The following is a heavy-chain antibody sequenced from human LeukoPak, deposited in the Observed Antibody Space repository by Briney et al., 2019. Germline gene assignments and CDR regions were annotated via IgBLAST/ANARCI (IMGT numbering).Heavy chain of an antibody. D-gene: IGHD2/OR15-2a*01. J-gene: IGHJ6*02. Sequence: GGSLRLSCAVSGFTFSEYYLSWIRQAPGKGLESVSHISTSSSYTNYADSVKGRFTISRDNAKNSLYLQMNSLRAEDTAVYYCARFDCTTTTCYYGMDVWGQGTTVTVSS. CDR2: ISTSSSYT. CDR3: ARFDCTTTTCYYGMDV. CDR1: GFTFSEYY. V-gene: IGHV3-11*06.